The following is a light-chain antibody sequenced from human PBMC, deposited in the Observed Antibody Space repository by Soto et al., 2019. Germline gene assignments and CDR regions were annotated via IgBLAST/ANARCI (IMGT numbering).Light chain of an antibody. J-gene: IGLJ2*01. CDR3: SSYAGNNNYVV. CDR2: EVN. Sequence: QSVLTQPPSASGSPGQSVTISCTGTSSDIGGYNYVSWYQQRPSKAPKLIIYEVNKRPSGVPDRFSGSKSGNTASLTVSGLQAEDEADYYCSSYAGNNNYVVFGGGTKLTVL. V-gene: IGLV2-8*01. CDR1: SSDIGGYNY.